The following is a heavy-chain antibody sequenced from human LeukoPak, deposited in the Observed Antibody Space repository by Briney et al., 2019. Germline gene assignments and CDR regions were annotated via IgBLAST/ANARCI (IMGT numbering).Heavy chain of an antibody. Sequence: GGSLRLSCAASGFTFSSYTMNWVRQAPGKGLEWVSSISSDSNYIYYADSVKGRFTISRDNAWNSLYLQMNSLRAEDTAVYYCARKENILTGYYDHWGQGTLVTVSS. CDR2: ISSDSNYI. CDR3: ARKENILTGYYDH. CDR1: GFTFSSYT. D-gene: IGHD3-9*01. V-gene: IGHV3-21*01. J-gene: IGHJ5*02.